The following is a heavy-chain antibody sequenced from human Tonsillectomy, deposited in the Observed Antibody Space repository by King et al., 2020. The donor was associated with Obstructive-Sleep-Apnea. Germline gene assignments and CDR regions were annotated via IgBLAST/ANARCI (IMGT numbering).Heavy chain of an antibody. CDR3: ARESGDRGDYLDY. CDR1: GFTFGLYW. Sequence: VQLVESGGDLVQPGGSLRLSCSASGFTFGLYWMSWVRQAPGKGLGWVANIKQDGSQKYYVDSVKGRFTISRDNAKNSLYLQLNSLRVEDTAVYYCARESGDRGDYLDYWGQGTLVTVSS. CDR2: IKQDGSQK. J-gene: IGHJ4*02. D-gene: IGHD1-26*01. V-gene: IGHV3-7*03.